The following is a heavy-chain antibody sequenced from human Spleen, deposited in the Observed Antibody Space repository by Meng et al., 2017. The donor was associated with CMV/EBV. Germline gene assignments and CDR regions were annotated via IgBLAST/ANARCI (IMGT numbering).Heavy chain of an antibody. V-gene: IGHV1-8*03. Sequence: YTCTNYAVNWERQATGQGLEWMGWMNPSSGNTGYAQKCQVRVTITKNTSISTAYMELSSLRSEDTAVYYCARGYHENNYYDSSGYYLHWGQGTLVTVSS. CDR1: YTCTNYA. J-gene: IGHJ4*02. CDR3: ARGYHENNYYDSSGYYLH. CDR2: MNPSSGNT. D-gene: IGHD3-22*01.